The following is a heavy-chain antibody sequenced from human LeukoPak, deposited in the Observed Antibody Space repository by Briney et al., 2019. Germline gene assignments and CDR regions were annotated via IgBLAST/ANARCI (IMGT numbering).Heavy chain of an antibody. CDR2: IYSGGEK. Sequence: GGSLRLSCAASGFTVSNNYMSWVRQAPGKGPEWVSVIYSGGEKFYADSVKGRFTISRDNFKNTLYLQMNSLRVEDTAVYYCARDHPDYGDSYWGQGTLVTVSS. CDR1: GFTVSNNY. D-gene: IGHD4-17*01. J-gene: IGHJ4*02. V-gene: IGHV3-53*01. CDR3: ARDHPDYGDSY.